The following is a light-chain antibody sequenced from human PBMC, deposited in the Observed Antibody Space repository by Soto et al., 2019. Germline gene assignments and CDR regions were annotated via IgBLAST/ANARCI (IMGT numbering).Light chain of an antibody. CDR1: QSVSSY. CDR2: DAS. J-gene: IGKJ5*01. CDR3: QQRSNWVT. V-gene: IGKV3-11*01. Sequence: EIVLTQSPATLSVSPGERSTLSCRASQSVSSYLAWYQQKAGQAPRLLIYDASNRATGIPARFSGSGSGTDFTLTISSLEPEDFAVYYCQQRSNWVTFGQGTRLEI.